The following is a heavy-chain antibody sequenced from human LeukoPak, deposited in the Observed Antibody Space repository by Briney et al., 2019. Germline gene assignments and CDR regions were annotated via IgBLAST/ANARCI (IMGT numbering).Heavy chain of an antibody. J-gene: IGHJ4*02. CDR2: IHPGDSDI. Sequence: GESLKISCKGSGYSFTTFWIGWVRQMPGKDLEWKGIIHPGDSDITYSPSFQGQITISVDKSISTAYLQWSSPKASDTAIYYCARSYTLMAFFDYWGQGTLVTVSS. V-gene: IGHV5-51*01. CDR3: ARSYTLMAFFDY. CDR1: GYSFTTFW. D-gene: IGHD5-18*01.